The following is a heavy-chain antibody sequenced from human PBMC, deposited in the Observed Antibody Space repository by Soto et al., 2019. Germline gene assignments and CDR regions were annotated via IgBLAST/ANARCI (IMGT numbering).Heavy chain of an antibody. CDR2: IYYSGST. D-gene: IGHD2-8*01. Sequence: QVQLQESGPGLVKPSQTLSLTCTVSGGSISSGGYYWSWIRQHPGKGLEWIGYIYYSGSTYYNPSLKSRVTISVDTSKNQFSLKLSSVTAADTAVYYCARVTPANGPRGKTVTTGINWFDPWGQGTLVTVSS. CDR1: GGSISSGGYY. CDR3: ARVTPANGPRGKTVTTGINWFDP. J-gene: IGHJ5*02. V-gene: IGHV4-31*03.